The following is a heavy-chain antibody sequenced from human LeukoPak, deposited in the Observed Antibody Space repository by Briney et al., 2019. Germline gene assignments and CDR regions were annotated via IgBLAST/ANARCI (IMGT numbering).Heavy chain of an antibody. CDR2: IIPIFGTA. V-gene: IGHV1-69*01. CDR3: ASAGWFGQLYPYYYYMDV. D-gene: IGHD3-10*01. CDR1: GGTFSSYA. Sequence: SVKVSCKASGGTFSSYAISWVRQAPGQGLEWMGGIIPIFGTANYAQKFQGRVTITADESTSTAYMELSSLRSEDTAVYYCASAGWFGQLYPYYYYMDVWGKGTTVTISS. J-gene: IGHJ6*03.